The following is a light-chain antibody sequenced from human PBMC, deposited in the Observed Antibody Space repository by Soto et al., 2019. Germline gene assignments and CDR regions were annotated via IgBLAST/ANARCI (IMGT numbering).Light chain of an antibody. J-gene: IGLJ2*01. CDR2: SPN. Sequence: QTVVTQEPSFSVSPGRTVTLTCGLSSGSVSTSYYPSWYQQTPGQAPRTLIYSPNTRSSGVPDRFSGSILGNKAALTITGAQADYESDYYCVLYMGSGISVFGGGTKLTVL. CDR3: VLYMGSGISV. V-gene: IGLV8-61*01. CDR1: SGSVSTSYY.